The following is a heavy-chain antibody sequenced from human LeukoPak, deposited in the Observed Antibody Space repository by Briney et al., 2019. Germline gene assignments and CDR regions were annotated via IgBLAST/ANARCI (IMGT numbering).Heavy chain of an antibody. J-gene: IGHJ4*02. V-gene: IGHV4-39*01. Sequence: PSETLSLTCTASGGSISSSSYSWGWIRQPPGKGLEWIGSIYYSGSTYYNPSLKSRVTISVDTSKNQFSLKLSSVTAADTAVYYCARHAIAVAGFDYWGQGTLVTVSS. CDR3: ARHAIAVAGFDY. CDR2: IYYSGST. D-gene: IGHD6-19*01. CDR1: GGSISSSSYS.